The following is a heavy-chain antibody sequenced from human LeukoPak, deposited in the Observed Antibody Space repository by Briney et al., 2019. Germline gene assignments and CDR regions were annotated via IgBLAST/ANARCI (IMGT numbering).Heavy chain of an antibody. D-gene: IGHD2-15*01. Sequence: ASVKVSCKVSGYTLTELSMHWVRQAPGKGLEWMGGFDPEDGETIYAQKFQGRVTMTEDTSTDTAYMELTSLRSEDTAVYYCATAIVVVVASTAAFDIWGQGTMVTVSS. CDR3: ATAIVVVVASTAAFDI. CDR1: GYTLTELS. V-gene: IGHV1-24*01. J-gene: IGHJ3*02. CDR2: FDPEDGET.